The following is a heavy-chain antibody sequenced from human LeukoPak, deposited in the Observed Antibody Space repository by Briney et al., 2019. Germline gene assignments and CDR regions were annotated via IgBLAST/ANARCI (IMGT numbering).Heavy chain of an antibody. V-gene: IGHV3-30-3*01. CDR3: ARVRAGGRSSWALNY. Sequence: PGRSLRLSCAASGFTFSSYAMHWVRQAPGKGLEWVAVISYDGSNKYYADSVKGRFTISRDNSKNTLYLQMNSLRAEDTAVYYCARVRAGGRSSWALNYWSQGTLVTVSS. CDR2: ISYDGSNK. D-gene: IGHD6-13*01. J-gene: IGHJ4*02. CDR1: GFTFSSYA.